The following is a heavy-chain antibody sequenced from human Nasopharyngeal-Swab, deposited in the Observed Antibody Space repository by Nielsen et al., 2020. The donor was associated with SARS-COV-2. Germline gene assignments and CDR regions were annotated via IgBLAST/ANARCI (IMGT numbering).Heavy chain of an antibody. D-gene: IGHD4-17*01. CDR1: GGSISSGEYY. Sequence: SETLSLTCSVPGGSISSGEYYWSWIRQPAGKGLEWIGRIYTGGSTNYNPSLKSRVTISVDTSKNQFSLKLSSVTATDTALYYCAREELGGDYNWFDPWGQGTLVTVSS. J-gene: IGHJ5*02. CDR2: IYTGGST. CDR3: AREELGGDYNWFDP. V-gene: IGHV4-61*02.